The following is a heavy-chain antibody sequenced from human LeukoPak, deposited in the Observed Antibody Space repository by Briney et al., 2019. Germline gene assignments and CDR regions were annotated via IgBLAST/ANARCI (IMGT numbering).Heavy chain of an antibody. D-gene: IGHD1-14*01. Sequence: ASVKVSCKASGYTFTGHGIIWVRQAPGQGLEWMGWISPYNGNTNYAQKFQGRVTMTTDTSTTTTYMELRSLRSDDTAVYYCARDLDSGGTTFRALNYWGQGTLVTVSS. J-gene: IGHJ4*02. CDR3: ARDLDSGGTTFRALNY. CDR2: ISPYNGNT. V-gene: IGHV1-18*04. CDR1: GYTFTGHG.